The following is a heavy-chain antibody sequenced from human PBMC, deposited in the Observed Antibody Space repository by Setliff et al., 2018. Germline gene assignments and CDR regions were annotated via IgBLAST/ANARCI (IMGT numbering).Heavy chain of an antibody. V-gene: IGHV3-7*03. CDR1: GFSFSSYW. CDR3: ARESRYYYDNLGTLDY. Sequence: GGSLRLSCAASGAASGFSFSSYWVTWVRQAPGKGLEWVANINEDGSGKYYVDSVKGRFTISGDNAKSSLYLQIFSLRVEDTAVYYCARESRYYYDNLGTLDYWGQGTLVTVSS. CDR2: INEDGSGK. J-gene: IGHJ4*02. D-gene: IGHD3-22*01.